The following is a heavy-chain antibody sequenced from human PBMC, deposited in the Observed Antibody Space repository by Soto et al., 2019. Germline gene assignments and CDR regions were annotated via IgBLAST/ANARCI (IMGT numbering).Heavy chain of an antibody. CDR2: INHSGST. D-gene: IGHD2-15*01. J-gene: IGHJ2*01. CDR3: VQAEDGLRGGRSVSAFLLNRSSDL. Sequence: KGLEWIGEINHSGSTNYNPSLKSRVTISVDTSKNQFSLKLSYVTDGDTVVFIFVQAEDGLRGGRSVSAFLLNRSSDL. V-gene: IGHV4-34*01.